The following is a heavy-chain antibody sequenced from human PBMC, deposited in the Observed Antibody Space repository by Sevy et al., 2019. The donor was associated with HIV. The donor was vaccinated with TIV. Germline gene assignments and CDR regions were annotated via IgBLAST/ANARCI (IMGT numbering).Heavy chain of an antibody. CDR3: VSLFLSYRSGWSYFDY. D-gene: IGHD6-19*01. J-gene: IGHJ4*02. Sequence: GGSLRLSCAISGFTVNDKYIIWVRQAPGKGLEWVSVIFSSGSTYYADSAKGRFTISRDNSKNTVYLQVNSVRAEDTAVYYCVSLFLSYRSGWSYFDYWGQGTLVTASS. V-gene: IGHV3-66*02. CDR2: IFSSGST. CDR1: GFTVNDKY.